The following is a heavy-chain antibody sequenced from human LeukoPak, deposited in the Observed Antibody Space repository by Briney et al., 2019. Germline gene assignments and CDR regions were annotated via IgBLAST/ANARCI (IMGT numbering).Heavy chain of an antibody. CDR1: GFTFSSYS. CDR3: ARDCSGGSCYTHYYYGMDV. V-gene: IGHV3-48*04. CDR2: ISSSSSTI. Sequence: GGSLRLSCAASGFTFSSYSMNWVRQAPGKGLEWVSYISSSSSTIYYADSVKGRFTISRDNAKNSLYLQMNSLRAEDTAVYYCARDCSGGSCYTHYYYGMDVWGQGTTVTVSS. J-gene: IGHJ6*02. D-gene: IGHD2-15*01.